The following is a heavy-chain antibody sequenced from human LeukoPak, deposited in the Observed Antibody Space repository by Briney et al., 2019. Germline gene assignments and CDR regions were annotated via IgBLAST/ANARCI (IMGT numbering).Heavy chain of an antibody. Sequence: PSETLSLTCAVYGGSFSGYYWSWIRQPPGKGLEWIGEINHSGSTNYNPSLKSRVTISVDTSKNQFSLKLSSVTAADTAVYYCATSPPTYYYGSGGPPDDYWGQGTLVTVSS. V-gene: IGHV4-34*01. D-gene: IGHD3-10*01. J-gene: IGHJ4*02. CDR2: INHSGST. CDR1: GGSFSGYY. CDR3: ATSPPTYYYGSGGPPDDY.